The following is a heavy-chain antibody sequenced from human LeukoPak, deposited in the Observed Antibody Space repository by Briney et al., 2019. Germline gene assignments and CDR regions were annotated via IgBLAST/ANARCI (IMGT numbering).Heavy chain of an antibody. CDR3: ARDPWDIVATGADY. Sequence: GGSLRLSCTGSGFTFSSYWMHWVRQVPGKGLVWVSRINSDRSTSTTNYADSVEGRFTISRDNAKNTLYLQMNSLRAEDTAVYYCARDPWDIVATGADYWGQGTLVTVSS. CDR2: INSDRSTSTT. V-gene: IGHV3-74*01. D-gene: IGHD5-12*01. CDR1: GFTFSSYW. J-gene: IGHJ4*02.